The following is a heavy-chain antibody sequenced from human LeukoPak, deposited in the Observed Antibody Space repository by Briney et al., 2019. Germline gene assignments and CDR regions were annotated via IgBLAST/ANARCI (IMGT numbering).Heavy chain of an antibody. V-gene: IGHV4-4*07. CDR2: IYSSGRT. CDR3: ARGPPPDFDY. Sequence: SGTLSLTCTVSGGSIRSHYWTWVRQAAGKGLEWIGRIYSSGRTDSNQSLKSRVTMSVDTSKNQFSLKLSSVTAADTAVYYCARGPPPDFDYWGQGTLVTVST. CDR1: GGSIRSHY. J-gene: IGHJ4*02.